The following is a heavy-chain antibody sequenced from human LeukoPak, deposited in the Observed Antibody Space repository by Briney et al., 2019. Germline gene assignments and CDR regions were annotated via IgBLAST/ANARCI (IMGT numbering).Heavy chain of an antibody. CDR3: AARFGGEEVAFDI. CDR1: GGSISSGGYY. J-gene: IGHJ3*02. D-gene: IGHD2-21*01. Sequence: SETLSLTCTVSGGSISSGGYYWSWIRQHPGKGLEWIGYIYYSGSTYYNLSLKSRVTISVDTSKNQFSLKLSSVTAADTAVYYCAARFGGEEVAFDIWGQGTMVTVSS. CDR2: IYYSGST. V-gene: IGHV4-31*03.